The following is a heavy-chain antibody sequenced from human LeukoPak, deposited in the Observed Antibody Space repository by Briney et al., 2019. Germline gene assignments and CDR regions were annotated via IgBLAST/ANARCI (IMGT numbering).Heavy chain of an antibody. V-gene: IGHV1-3*01. CDR2: INAGNGNT. J-gene: IGHJ5*02. Sequence: GASVKVSCKASGYTFTTYAMHWVRQAPGQRFEWMGWINAGNGNTKYSQKFQDRVTITRDTSASTAYMELSSLRSEDTAVYYCVRDIDRAVGDWFDPWGQGTLVTVSS. CDR1: GYTFTTYA. CDR3: VRDIDRAVGDWFDP. D-gene: IGHD6-19*01.